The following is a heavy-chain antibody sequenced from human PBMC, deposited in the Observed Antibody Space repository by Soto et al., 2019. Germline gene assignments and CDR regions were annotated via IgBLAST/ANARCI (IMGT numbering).Heavy chain of an antibody. J-gene: IGHJ6*02. D-gene: IGHD4-17*01. CDR1: GYTFTGYY. CDR3: ARDNVIDSGDYVARDYYYGMDV. CDR2: INPNSGGT. V-gene: IGHV1-2*02. Sequence: ASVKVSCKASGYTFTGYYMHWVRQAPGQGLEWMGWINPNSGGTNYAQKFPDRVTMTRDTSISTAYMELSRLRSDETAVYYCARDNVIDSGDYVARDYYYGMDVWGQGTTVTVSS.